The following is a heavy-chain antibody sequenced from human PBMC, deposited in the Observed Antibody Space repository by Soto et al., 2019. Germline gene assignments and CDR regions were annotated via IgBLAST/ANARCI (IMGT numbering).Heavy chain of an antibody. V-gene: IGHV1-2*04. J-gene: IGHJ6*02. CDR3: AREGWSPYYGMDV. CDR2: INPNSGGT. CDR1: GYTFTGYY. Sequence: APVKVSCKASGYTFTGYYMHWVRQAPGQGLEWMGWINPNSGGTNYAQKFQGWVTMTRDTSISTAYMELSRLRSDDTAVYYCAREGWSPYYGMDVWGQGTTVTVSS. D-gene: IGHD6-19*01.